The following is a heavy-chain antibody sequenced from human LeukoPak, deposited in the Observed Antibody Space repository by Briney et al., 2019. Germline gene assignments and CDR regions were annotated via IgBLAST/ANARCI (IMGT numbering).Heavy chain of an antibody. D-gene: IGHD2-2*01. CDR2: ISAYNGNT. J-gene: IGHJ6*03. V-gene: IGHV1-18*01. CDR1: GYTFTSYG. CDR3: ARVGIVVVPAATGHYYYMDV. Sequence: GASVKVSCKASGYTFTSYGISWVRQAPGQGLEWMGWISAYNGNTNYAQKFQGRVTMTTDTTTSTAYMELRGLRSDDTAVYYCARVGIVVVPAATGHYYYMDVWGKGTMVTVSS.